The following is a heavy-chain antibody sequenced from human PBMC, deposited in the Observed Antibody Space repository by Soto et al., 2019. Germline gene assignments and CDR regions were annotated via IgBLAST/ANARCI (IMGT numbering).Heavy chain of an antibody. Sequence: PSETLSLTCTVSGGSISSSSYYWGWIRQPPGKGLEWIGSIYYSGSTYYNPSPKSRVTISVDTSKNQFSLKLSSVTAADTAVYYCARRPRLAAAGTPTGFDPWGQGTLVTVSS. V-gene: IGHV4-39*01. CDR3: ARRPRLAAAGTPTGFDP. D-gene: IGHD6-13*01. CDR1: GGSISSSSYY. CDR2: IYYSGST. J-gene: IGHJ5*02.